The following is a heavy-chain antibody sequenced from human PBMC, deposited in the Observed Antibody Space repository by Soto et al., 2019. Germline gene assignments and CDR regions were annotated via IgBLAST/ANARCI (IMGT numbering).Heavy chain of an antibody. CDR2: ISGSGATT. CDR1: GFTFSSYA. Sequence: PGGSLRLSCAASGFTFSSYAMSWVRQAPGKGLEWVSAISGSGATTYYADSLGGRFTISRDNSKNILYLEMKSLRAGDTAMYYCAKTSSASGRECPGHWGQGA. V-gene: IGHV3-23*01. J-gene: IGHJ4*02. D-gene: IGHD6-6*01. CDR3: AKTSSASGRECPGH.